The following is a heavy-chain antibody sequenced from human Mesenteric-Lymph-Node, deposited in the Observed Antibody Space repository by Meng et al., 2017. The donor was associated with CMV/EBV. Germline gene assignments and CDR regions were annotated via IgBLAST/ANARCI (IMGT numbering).Heavy chain of an antibody. CDR3: ARDVVGVPPAAANY. J-gene: IGHJ4*02. Sequence: GESLKISCAASGFIFSNYAMSWVRQTPGKGLEWVATIKQDGSEKYYVDSVKGRFTISRDNAENSLDLQMNSLRAEDTAVYYCARDVVGVPPAAANYWGRGTLVTVSS. CDR1: GFIFSNYA. V-gene: IGHV3-7*01. D-gene: IGHD2-15*01. CDR2: IKQDGSEK.